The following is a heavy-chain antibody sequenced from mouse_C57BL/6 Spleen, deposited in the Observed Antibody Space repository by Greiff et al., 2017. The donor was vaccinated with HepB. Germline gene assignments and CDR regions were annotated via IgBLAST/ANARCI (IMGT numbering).Heavy chain of an antibody. V-gene: IGHV1-82*01. CDR2: IYPGDGDT. Sequence: LVESGPELVKPGASVKISCKASGYAFSSSWMNWVKQRPGKGLEWIGRIYPGDGDTNYNGKFKGKATLTADKSSSTAYMQLSSLTSEDSAVYFCARQGRSSGYWFAYWGQGTLVTVSA. CDR3: ARQGRSSGYWFAY. CDR1: GYAFSSSW. J-gene: IGHJ3*01. D-gene: IGHD3-2*02.